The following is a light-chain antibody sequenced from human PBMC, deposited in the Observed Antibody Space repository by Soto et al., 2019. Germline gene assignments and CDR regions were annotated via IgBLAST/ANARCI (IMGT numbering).Light chain of an antibody. V-gene: IGKV1-5*03. Sequence: DIPMTQSPSTLSASVGDRVTITCRASQSISTWLAWYQQEPGKAPKLLIHKASSLQSGVPSRFSGSGSGTDFTLTISRLHPDDFATYNCQQYNSYSPTFGQGTRVEIK. J-gene: IGKJ1*01. CDR2: KAS. CDR3: QQYNSYSPT. CDR1: QSISTW.